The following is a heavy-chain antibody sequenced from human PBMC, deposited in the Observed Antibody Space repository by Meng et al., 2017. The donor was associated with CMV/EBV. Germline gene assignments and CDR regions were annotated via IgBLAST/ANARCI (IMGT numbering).Heavy chain of an antibody. CDR2: ISTYNDDI. Sequence: ASVKVSCKASGYTFTSYYIHWVRQAPGQGLEWMGWISTYNDDIKYGQKFRGRLTMTTDTSTSTAYMELRSLISDDTAVYYCARDRCGTCPSGWWFDPWGQGTLVTVSS. V-gene: IGHV1-18*04. CDR3: ARDRCGTCPSGWWFDP. D-gene: IGHD1-26*01. J-gene: IGHJ5*02. CDR1: GYTFTSYY.